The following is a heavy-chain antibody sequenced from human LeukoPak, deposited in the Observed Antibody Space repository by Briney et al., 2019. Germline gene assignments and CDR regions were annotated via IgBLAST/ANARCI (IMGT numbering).Heavy chain of an antibody. CDR1: GYTLNSYG. J-gene: IGHJ4*02. CDR2: ISAHEGDT. V-gene: IGHV1-18*01. D-gene: IGHD4-17*01. CDR3: ARGSYGEVSFDY. Sequence: GSVNPSCKASGYTLNSYGFTWVRQAPGQGLEWVGWISAHEGDTKYAQKVQGRVTMTTDTSTSTAYMELRGLRSDDTAVYFCARGSYGEVSFDYWGQGTLFT.